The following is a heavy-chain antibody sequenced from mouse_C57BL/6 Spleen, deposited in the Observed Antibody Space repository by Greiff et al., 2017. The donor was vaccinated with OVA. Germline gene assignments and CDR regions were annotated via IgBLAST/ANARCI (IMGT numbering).Heavy chain of an antibody. CDR3: TRGGGNYSYYAMDY. D-gene: IGHD2-1*01. CDR1: GFTFSSYA. CDR2: ISSGGDYI. J-gene: IGHJ4*01. V-gene: IGHV5-9-1*02. Sequence: EVMLVESGEGLVKPGGSLKLSCAASGFTFSSYAMSWVRQTPEKRLEWVAYISSGGDYIYYADTVKGRFTISRDNARNTLYLQMSSLKSEDTAMYYCTRGGGNYSYYAMDYWGQGTPVTVSS.